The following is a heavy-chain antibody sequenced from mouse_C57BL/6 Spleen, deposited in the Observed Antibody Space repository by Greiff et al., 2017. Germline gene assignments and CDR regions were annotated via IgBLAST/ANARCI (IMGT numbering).Heavy chain of an antibody. D-gene: IGHD2-4*01. CDR3: ARNNDYDEFYFDY. CDR2: LWTGGGT. J-gene: IGHJ2*01. Sequence: VKLMESGPGLVAPSQSLSITCTVSGFSLTSYAISWVRQPPGKGLEWLGVLWTGGGTNYNSALKSRLSISKDNSKSQVFLKMNSLQTDDTARYYCARNNDYDEFYFDYWGQGTTLTVSS. V-gene: IGHV2-9-1*01. CDR1: GFSLTSYA.